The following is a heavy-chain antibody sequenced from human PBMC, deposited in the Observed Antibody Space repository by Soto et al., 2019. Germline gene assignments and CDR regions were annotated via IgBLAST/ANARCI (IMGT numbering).Heavy chain of an antibody. CDR3: ARARQGCSANNCYFDP. J-gene: IGHJ5*01. CDR2: VHISGHS. D-gene: IGHD1-1*01. Sequence: SETLSLTCTLSGGSVRAPDWWNWVRQSPDKGLEWIAEVHISGHSNYNPSLRSRVSVSIDSSKNQFYLNLNSVTAADTAIYYCARARQGCSANNCYFDPWCQGTQGTVSS. CDR1: GGSVRAPDW. V-gene: IGHV4-4*02.